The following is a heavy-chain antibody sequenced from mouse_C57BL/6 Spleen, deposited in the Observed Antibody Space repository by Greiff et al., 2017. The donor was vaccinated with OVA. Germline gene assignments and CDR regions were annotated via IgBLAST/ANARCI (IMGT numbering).Heavy chain of an antibody. V-gene: IGHV1-9*01. D-gene: IGHD2-4*01. CDR3: ARGNYDYDVRHYYAMDY. CDR2: ILPGSGST. J-gene: IGHJ4*01. Sequence: VQLQQSGAELMKPGASVKLSCKATGYTFTGYWLEWVKQRPGHGLEWIGAILPGSGSTNYNEKFKGKATFTADTSSNTAYMQLSSLTTEDSAIYYCARGNYDYDVRHYYAMDYWGQGTSVTVSS. CDR1: GYTFTGYW.